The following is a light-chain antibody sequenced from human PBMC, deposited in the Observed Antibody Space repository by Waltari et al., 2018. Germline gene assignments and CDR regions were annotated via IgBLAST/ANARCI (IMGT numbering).Light chain of an antibody. CDR1: TSSIGKYS. V-gene: IGLV1-51*01. Sequence: QSALTQPPSVSAAPGQKVTISCSGSTSSIGKYSVSWYQQLPGTAPKLLIYDRLKRPSGMPGRFSASKAGTSATLEIGGLRPEDEAHYYCEAWDDRLTAEVFGTGTEVTVL. CDR2: DRL. J-gene: IGLJ1*01. CDR3: EAWDDRLTAEV.